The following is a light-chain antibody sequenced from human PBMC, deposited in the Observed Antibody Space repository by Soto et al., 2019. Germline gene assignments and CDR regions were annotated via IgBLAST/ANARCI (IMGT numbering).Light chain of an antibody. CDR2: GAS. V-gene: IGKV3D-20*02. CDR3: QQRKSWPIT. CDR1: QSVTSNY. Sequence: EIVLTQSPGTLSLSPGERATLSCGASQSVTSNYLAWYQQKPGQAPRLLIFGASTRATGIPDRFSGSGSGTDFTLTISRLEPEDFAFYYCQQRKSWPITFGTGTKVDIK. J-gene: IGKJ3*01.